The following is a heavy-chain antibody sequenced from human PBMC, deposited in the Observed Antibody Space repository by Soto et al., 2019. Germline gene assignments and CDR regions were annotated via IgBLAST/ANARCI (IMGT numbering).Heavy chain of an antibody. CDR1: GFPFSSLG. V-gene: IGHV3-23*01. J-gene: IGHJ4*02. CDR3: ARGATSPSY. Sequence: EVQLLESGGGLVQPGGSLRPSWAASGFPFSSLGLGWVRRAPGKGLEWVSAISSSGGSAYYADSVKGRFTISRDNSKNTLYLQMNSLRAEDTAVYYCARGATSPSYWGQGTLVTVSS. CDR2: ISSSGGSA.